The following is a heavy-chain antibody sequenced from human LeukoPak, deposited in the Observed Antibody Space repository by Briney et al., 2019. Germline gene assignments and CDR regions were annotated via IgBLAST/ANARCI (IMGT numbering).Heavy chain of an antibody. D-gene: IGHD1-26*01. V-gene: IGHV3-30*02. J-gene: IGHJ4*02. Sequence: GGSLRLSCAASGFTFSSYAMHWVRQAPGKGLEWVAFIRYDGSNKYYADSVKGRFTISRDNSKNTLYLQMNSLRAEDTAVYYCAKAHGSAGPFDYWGQGTLVTVSS. CDR2: IRYDGSNK. CDR1: GFTFSSYA. CDR3: AKAHGSAGPFDY.